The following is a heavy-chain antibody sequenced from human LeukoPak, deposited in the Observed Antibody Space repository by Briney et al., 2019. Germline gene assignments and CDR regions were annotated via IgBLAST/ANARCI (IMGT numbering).Heavy chain of an antibody. Sequence: ASVKVSCKASGYTFTSYGISWVRQAPGQGLEWMGWISAYNGNTNYAQKLQGRVTMTTDTSTSTAYMELRSLRSGDTAVYYRARDTGDKEPFDYWGQGTLVTVSS. J-gene: IGHJ4*02. CDR3: ARDTGDKEPFDY. CDR1: GYTFTSYG. CDR2: ISAYNGNT. V-gene: IGHV1-18*01. D-gene: IGHD4-17*01.